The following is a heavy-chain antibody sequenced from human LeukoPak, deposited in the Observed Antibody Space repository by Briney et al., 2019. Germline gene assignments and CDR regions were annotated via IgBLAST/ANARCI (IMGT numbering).Heavy chain of an antibody. CDR3: ARDATRGGDFDY. D-gene: IGHD3-16*01. Sequence: GGSLRLSCAASGFTFRSYWMTWVRQAPGKGLEWVANINQDGSEKYYVDSVNGRFTFSRDNAKDSLYLQMNSLRAEDTAVYYCARDATRGGDFDYWGQGTLVTVSS. V-gene: IGHV3-7*01. CDR1: GFTFRSYW. CDR2: INQDGSEK. J-gene: IGHJ4*02.